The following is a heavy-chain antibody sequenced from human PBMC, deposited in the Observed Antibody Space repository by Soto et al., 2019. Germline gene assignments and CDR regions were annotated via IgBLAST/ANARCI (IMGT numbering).Heavy chain of an antibody. Sequence: ASVKVSCKSSGYRFETYAMSWVRQAPGQGLEWMGWIRAYNIDTYYAQKFQDRVTMTTDTSTGTAYMELRSLRSDDTAVYYCARGHGVIIGAMDAWGQGTTVTVSS. D-gene: IGHD3-3*01. J-gene: IGHJ6*02. V-gene: IGHV1-18*01. CDR2: IRAYNIDT. CDR1: GYRFETYA. CDR3: ARGHGVIIGAMDA.